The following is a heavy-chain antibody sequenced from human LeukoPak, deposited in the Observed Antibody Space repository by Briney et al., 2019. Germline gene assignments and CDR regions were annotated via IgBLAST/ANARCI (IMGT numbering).Heavy chain of an antibody. CDR2: MYYSGST. D-gene: IGHD3-22*01. V-gene: IGHV4-39*01. CDR3: ARHSPDYYDSSGYRYYYYYMDV. J-gene: IGHJ6*03. Sequence: SETLSLTCTVSGGSLSSTSYYWGWIRQPPGNGREWIGTMYYSGSTYYNPSLKSRVTISGDRSKNQFSLKVSSVTAADTAVYYCARHSPDYYDSSGYRYYYYYMDVWGKGTTVTVSS. CDR1: GGSLSSTSYY.